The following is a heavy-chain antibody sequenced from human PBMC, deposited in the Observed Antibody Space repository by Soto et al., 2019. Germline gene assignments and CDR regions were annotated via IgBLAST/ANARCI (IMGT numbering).Heavy chain of an antibody. V-gene: IGHV3-30-3*01. J-gene: IGHJ4*02. D-gene: IGHD3-3*01. Sequence: PGGSLRLSCAASGFTFSSYAMHWVRQAPGKGLEWVALISYDGSDKDYADSVKGRFTISRDNSRNTLFLQMNSLRAEDTAVYYCARGGFWRDNWGQGTLVTVSS. CDR2: ISYDGSDK. CDR3: ARGGFWRDN. CDR1: GFTFSSYA.